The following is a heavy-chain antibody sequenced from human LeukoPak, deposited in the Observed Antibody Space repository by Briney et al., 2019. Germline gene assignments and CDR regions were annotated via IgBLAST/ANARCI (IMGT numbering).Heavy chain of an antibody. D-gene: IGHD3-22*01. CDR2: ISGSGGST. CDR1: GFTFSSYA. J-gene: IGHJ4*02. V-gene: IGHV3-23*01. CDR3: AKSPMIVVVLLPASFDY. Sequence: GGSLRLSCAASGFTFSSYAMSWVRQAPGKGLEWVSAISGSGGSTYYADSVKGRFTISRDNSKNTLYLQMNNLRAEDTAVYYCAKSPMIVVVLLPASFDYWGQGTLVTVSS.